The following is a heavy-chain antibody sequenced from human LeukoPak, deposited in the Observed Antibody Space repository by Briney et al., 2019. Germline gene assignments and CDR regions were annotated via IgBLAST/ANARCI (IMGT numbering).Heavy chain of an antibody. CDR3: ATDHPTTVVTQGAFDI. CDR2: FDPEDVKT. CDR1: GYTLTELS. V-gene: IGHV1-24*01. D-gene: IGHD4-23*01. Sequence: ASVKVSCKVSGYTLTELSMHWVRQAPGKGLEWMGGFDPEDVKTIYAQKFQGRVTMTEDTSTDKAYMELSSLRSEDTAVYYCATDHPTTVVTQGAFDIWGQGTMVTVSS. J-gene: IGHJ3*02.